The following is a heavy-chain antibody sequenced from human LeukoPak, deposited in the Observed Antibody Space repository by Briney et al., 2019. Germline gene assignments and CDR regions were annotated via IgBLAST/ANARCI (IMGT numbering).Heavy chain of an antibody. CDR2: IIPILGIA. Sequence: SVKVSCKASGGTISSYAISWVRQAPGQGLEWMGRIIPILGIANYAQKFQGRVTITADKSTSTAYMELSSLRSEDTAVYYCARVSYYDSSGAEYFQHWGQGTLVTVSS. V-gene: IGHV1-69*04. J-gene: IGHJ1*01. CDR1: GGTISSYA. D-gene: IGHD3-22*01. CDR3: ARVSYYDSSGAEYFQH.